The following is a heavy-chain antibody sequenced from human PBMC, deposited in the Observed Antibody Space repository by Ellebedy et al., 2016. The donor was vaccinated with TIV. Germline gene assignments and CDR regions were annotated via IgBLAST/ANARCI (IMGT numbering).Heavy chain of an antibody. Sequence: AASVKVSCKASGGTFSSYAISWVRQAPGQGLEWMGGIIPIFGTANYAQKFQGRVTITADESTSTAYMELSSLRSEDTAVYYCARDVVRGGSTAGYWGQGTLVTVSS. D-gene: IGHD3-10*01. V-gene: IGHV1-69*13. CDR2: IIPIFGTA. CDR3: ARDVVRGGSTAGY. CDR1: GGTFSSYA. J-gene: IGHJ4*02.